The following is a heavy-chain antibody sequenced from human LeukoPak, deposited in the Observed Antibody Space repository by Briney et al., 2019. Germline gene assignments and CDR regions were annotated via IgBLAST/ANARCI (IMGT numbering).Heavy chain of an antibody. D-gene: IGHD6-13*01. CDR3: ARRYTNSWYDTDY. V-gene: IGHV1-2*02. CDR2: INPNSGDT. CDR1: GYTFNGYY. J-gene: IGHJ4*02. Sequence: ASVKVSCKASGYTFNGYYIHWVRQAPGQGLEWMGWINPNSGDTHYAQKFQGTVTMTRDTSISTAYMELSRLRSDDTAIYYCARRYTNSWYDTDYWGQGTLVTVSS.